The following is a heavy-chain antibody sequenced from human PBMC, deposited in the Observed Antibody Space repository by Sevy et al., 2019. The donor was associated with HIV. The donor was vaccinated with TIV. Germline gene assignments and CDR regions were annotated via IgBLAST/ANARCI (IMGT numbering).Heavy chain of an antibody. J-gene: IGHJ4*02. CDR2: IGTSGSTT. CDR3: AKEDTHRRRDF. V-gene: IGHV3-23*01. CDR1: AVPFSNYV. Sequence: GGSLRLSCAASAVPFSNYVMRWVRQAPGKGLEWVSTIGTSGSTTNYAGPVRGRFTISRDNSRNTLYLQMNTLRVEDTAVYYCAKEDTHRRRDFWGQGTLVTVSS.